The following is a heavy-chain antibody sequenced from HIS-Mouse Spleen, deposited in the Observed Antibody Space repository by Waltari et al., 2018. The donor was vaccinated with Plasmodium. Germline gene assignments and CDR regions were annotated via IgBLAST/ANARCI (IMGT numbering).Heavy chain of an antibody. CDR2: ISYDGSNK. CDR3: AKDRRSSSWYVDY. Sequence: QVQLVESGGGVVQPGRSLRLSCAASGFTFSSYGMHWVRPAPGKGLEWVAVISYDGSNKYYADSVKGRFTISRDKSKNTLYLQMNSLRAEDTAVYYCAKDRRSSSWYVDYWGQGTLVTVSS. CDR1: GFTFSSYG. J-gene: IGHJ4*02. V-gene: IGHV3-30*18. D-gene: IGHD6-13*01.